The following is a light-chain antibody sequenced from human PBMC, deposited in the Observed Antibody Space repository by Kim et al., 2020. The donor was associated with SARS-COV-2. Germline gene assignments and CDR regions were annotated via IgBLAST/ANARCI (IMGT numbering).Light chain of an antibody. CDR1: QSVSSSY. J-gene: IGKJ2*01. CDR3: QQYGSAYT. CDR2: GAS. Sequence: SLSPGERATLSCRASQSVSSSYVAWYQQKPGQAPRLLIYGASSRATGSPDRFSGSGSGTDFTLTISRLEPEDFAVYYCQQYGSAYTFGQGTKLEI. V-gene: IGKV3-20*01.